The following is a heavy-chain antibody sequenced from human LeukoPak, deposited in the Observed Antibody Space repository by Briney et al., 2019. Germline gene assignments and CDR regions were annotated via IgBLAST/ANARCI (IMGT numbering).Heavy chain of an antibody. V-gene: IGHV3-7*01. D-gene: IGHD3-3*01. CDR2: IKQDGSEK. CDR3: AREGAYDFWSGYYYYYYMDV. Sequence: GGSLRLSCAASGFTFSSYWMSWVRQAPGKGLEWVANIKQDGSEKYYVDSVKGRFTISRDNAKSSLYLQMNSLRAEDTAVYYCAREGAYDFWSGYYYYYYMDVWGKGTTVTVSS. CDR1: GFTFSSYW. J-gene: IGHJ6*03.